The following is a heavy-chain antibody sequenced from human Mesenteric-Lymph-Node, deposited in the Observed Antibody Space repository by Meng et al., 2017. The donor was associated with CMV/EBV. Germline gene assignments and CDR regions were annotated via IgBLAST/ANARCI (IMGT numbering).Heavy chain of an antibody. CDR1: GFTVSTNY. Sequence: GSLKISCAASGFTVSTNYMSWVRQAPGKGLEWVSTIYTGGSTYYADSVKGRFTISRDNAKNTLSLQMNSLRAEDTAMYYCVRGGALGTGDYWGQGTLVTVSS. CDR3: VRGGALGTGDY. J-gene: IGHJ4*02. CDR2: IYTGGST. D-gene: IGHD3/OR15-3a*01. V-gene: IGHV3-66*01.